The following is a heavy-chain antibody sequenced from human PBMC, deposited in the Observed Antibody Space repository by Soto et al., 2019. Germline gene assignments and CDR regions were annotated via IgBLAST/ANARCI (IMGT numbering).Heavy chain of an antibody. CDR3: ARRRGAGGHFDY. CDR1: GFTFSSYA. CDR2: VSIGGST. V-gene: IGHV3-23*01. D-gene: IGHD2-15*01. Sequence: GGSLRLSCAASGFTFSSYAMGWVRQGPGKGLEWVAVVSIGGSTHYADSVRGRFTISRDNSKNTLSLQMNSLTAEDTAVYFCARRRGAGGHFDYWGQGALVTVSS. J-gene: IGHJ4*02.